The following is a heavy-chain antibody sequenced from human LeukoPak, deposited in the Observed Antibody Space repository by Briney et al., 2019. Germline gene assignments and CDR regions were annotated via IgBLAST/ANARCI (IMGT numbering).Heavy chain of an antibody. CDR1: GFTFSDYY. CDR3: ARADTYYYDSSGYADY. D-gene: IGHD3-22*01. J-gene: IGHJ4*02. Sequence: PGGSLRLSCAASGFTFSDYYMSWIRQAPGKGLEWVSYISSSGSTIYYADSVKGRFTISRDNAKNSLYLQMNSLRAEDTAVYYCARADTYYYDSSGYADYWGQGTLVTVSS. V-gene: IGHV3-11*01. CDR2: ISSSGSTI.